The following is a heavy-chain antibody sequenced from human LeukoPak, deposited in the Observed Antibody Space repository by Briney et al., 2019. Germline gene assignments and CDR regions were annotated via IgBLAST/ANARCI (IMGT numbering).Heavy chain of an antibody. J-gene: IGHJ4*02. V-gene: IGHV1-18*01. D-gene: IGHD3-9*01. CDR3: ARDVGRTIFMSPLDY. CDR2: ISAYNGNT. CDR1: GYTFTSYG. Sequence: EASVKVSCKASGYTFTSYGISWVRQAPGQGLEWMGWISAYNGNTNYAQKLQGGVTMTTDTSTSTAYMELRSLRSDDTAVYYCARDVGRTIFMSPLDYWGQGTLVTVSS.